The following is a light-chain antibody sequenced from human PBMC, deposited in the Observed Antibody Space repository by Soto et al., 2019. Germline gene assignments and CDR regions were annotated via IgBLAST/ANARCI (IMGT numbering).Light chain of an antibody. CDR3: LSYTSISTLV. Sequence: QSALTQPASVSGSPGQSITMSCTGTNSDVGGYNYVSWYQQHPGKAPKLMVYEVNKRPSGISSRFSGSKSGNTASLTISGLQAEDEADYYCLSYTSISTLVFGTGTQLTVL. V-gene: IGLV2-14*01. CDR1: NSDVGGYNY. J-gene: IGLJ7*01. CDR2: EVN.